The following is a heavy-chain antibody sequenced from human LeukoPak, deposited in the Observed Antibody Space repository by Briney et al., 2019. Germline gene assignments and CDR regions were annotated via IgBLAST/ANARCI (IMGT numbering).Heavy chain of an antibody. Sequence: PSETLSLTCAVYGGSFSGYYWSWIRQPPGKGLEWIGEINHSGSTNYNPSLKSRVTISVDTSKNQFSLKLSSVTAADTAVYYCRLTGYFDWFLDYWGQGTLVTVSS. D-gene: IGHD3-9*01. J-gene: IGHJ4*02. CDR1: GGSFSGYY. CDR2: INHSGST. V-gene: IGHV4-34*01. CDR3: RLTGYFDWFLDY.